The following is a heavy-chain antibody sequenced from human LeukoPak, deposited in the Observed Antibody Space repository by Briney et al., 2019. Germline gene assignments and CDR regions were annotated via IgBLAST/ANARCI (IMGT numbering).Heavy chain of an antibody. Sequence: GGSLRLSCSASGFTFSSFAMFWVRQAPGKGLEYVSGISSDGGRTNYADSVKARFTISRDNFKVTLYLQMTSLRSEDTAIYYCVKDPSGNYFYFDYWGQGTLVTVSS. CDR2: ISSDGGRT. D-gene: IGHD1-26*01. V-gene: IGHV3-64D*09. CDR1: GFTFSSFA. CDR3: VKDPSGNYFYFDY. J-gene: IGHJ4*02.